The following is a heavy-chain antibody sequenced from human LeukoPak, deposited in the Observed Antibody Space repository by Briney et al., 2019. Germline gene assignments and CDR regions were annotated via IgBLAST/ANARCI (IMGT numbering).Heavy chain of an antibody. J-gene: IGHJ4*02. CDR1: GFTFSNAW. CDR3: TTDWLRRISVDYGDNDC. Sequence: KPGGSLRLSCAASGFTFSNAWMSWVRQAPGKGLEWVGRIRSKTDGGTTDYAAPVKDRFTISRDDSKNPLYLQMNSLKTEDTAVYYCTTDWLRRISVDYGDNDCWGQGTLVTVSS. V-gene: IGHV3-15*01. D-gene: IGHD4/OR15-4a*01. CDR2: IRSKTDGGTT.